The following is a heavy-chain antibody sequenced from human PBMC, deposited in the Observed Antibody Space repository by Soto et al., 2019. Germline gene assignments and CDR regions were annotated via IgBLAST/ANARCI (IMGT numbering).Heavy chain of an antibody. CDR3: AREGPDYSGYYYYYFDY. J-gene: IGHJ4*02. D-gene: IGHD5-12*01. CDR1: GFTFSSYG. Sequence: QVQLVESGGGVVQPGRSLRLSCAAYGFTFSSYGMHWVRQAPGKGLEWVAVVWYDGSNKYYEDSEKGRFTISRDNSKNTLYLQMNSRRAEDTAVYYCAREGPDYSGYYYYYFDYWGQGTLVTVSS. CDR2: VWYDGSNK. V-gene: IGHV3-33*01.